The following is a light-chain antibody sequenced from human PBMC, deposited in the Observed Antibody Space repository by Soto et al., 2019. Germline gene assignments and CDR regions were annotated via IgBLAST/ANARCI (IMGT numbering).Light chain of an antibody. CDR1: QTPRSF. V-gene: IGKV3-11*01. J-gene: IGKJ4*01. CDR3: QQRRAWQWT. CDR2: DAS. Sequence: EVVFTQSPATLSLSPGERAALSCRASQTPRSFFAWYQQTPGRAPRVLIYDASSRATGVPLRVRGSGSGSNFTLSIRGVEPEDSGVYYCQQRRAWQWTVGGGPKVEI.